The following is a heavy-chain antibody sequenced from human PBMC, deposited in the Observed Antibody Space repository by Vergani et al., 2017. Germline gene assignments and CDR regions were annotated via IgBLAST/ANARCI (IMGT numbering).Heavy chain of an antibody. V-gene: IGHV4-34*01. CDR2: INHSGST. CDR1: GGSFSGYY. J-gene: IGHJ6*02. Sequence: QVQLQQWGAGLLKPSETLSLTCAVYGGSFSGYYWSWIRQPPGKGLEWIGEINHSGSTNYNPSLKSRVTISVDTSKNQFSLKLSSVTAADTAVYYCARGSGVVVVPAAGEDYYYGMDVWGQGTTVTVSS. D-gene: IGHD2-2*01. CDR3: ARGSGVVVVPAAGEDYYYGMDV.